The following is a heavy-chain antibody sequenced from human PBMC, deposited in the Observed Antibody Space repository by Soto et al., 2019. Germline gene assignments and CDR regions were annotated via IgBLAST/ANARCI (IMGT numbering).Heavy chain of an antibody. V-gene: IGHV3-30-3*01. CDR2: ISHDGSSQ. CDR1: GFSFNTYV. Sequence: QMQLEESGGGVAQPGRSLRLSCAASGFSFNTYVMHWVRQAPGKGLEWVAGISHDGSSQHYAGSVKGRFTISRDNSRSTLNLEMNRLTDEDTAVYHCATEDESSGHAGTFQHWGQGTLVTVSS. J-gene: IGHJ1*01. CDR3: ATEDESSGHAGTFQH. D-gene: IGHD3-22*01.